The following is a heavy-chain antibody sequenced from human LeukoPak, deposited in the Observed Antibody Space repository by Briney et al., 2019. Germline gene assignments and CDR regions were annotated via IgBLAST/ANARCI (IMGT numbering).Heavy chain of an antibody. Sequence: GGSLRHSRAASGFTFSSYAMSWVRQAPGKGLEWVSAISGSGGSTYYADSVKGRFTISRDNSKNTLYLQMNSLRAEDTAVYYCATRGLYYYYMDVWGKGTTVTVSS. J-gene: IGHJ6*03. V-gene: IGHV3-23*01. D-gene: IGHD3-10*01. CDR1: GFTFSSYA. CDR3: ATRGLYYYYMDV. CDR2: ISGSGGST.